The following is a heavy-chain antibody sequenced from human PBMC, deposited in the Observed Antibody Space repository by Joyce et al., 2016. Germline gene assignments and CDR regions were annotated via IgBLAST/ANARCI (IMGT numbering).Heavy chain of an antibody. CDR2: IIPIYAKPEA. D-gene: IGHD3-10*01. J-gene: IGHJ4*02. CDR3: ARERYFGSGSSNYDY. V-gene: IGHV1-69*06. Sequence: QVQLVQSGAEVREPGSSVTVSCKASGDTFNKYAIGWVRPAPGQGLEWMGGIIPIYAKPEANYAQKFQGRVTITADKSTSTAYMELSGLRSEDTALYFCARERYFGSGSSNYDYWGQGTLVTVSS. CDR1: GDTFNKYA.